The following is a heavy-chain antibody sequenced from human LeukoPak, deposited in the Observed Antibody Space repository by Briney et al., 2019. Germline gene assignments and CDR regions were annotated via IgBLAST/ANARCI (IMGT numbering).Heavy chain of an antibody. CDR2: ISAYNGNT. V-gene: IGHV1-18*01. D-gene: IGHD2-15*01. CDR3: ARDRCSGGSCYFDY. Sequence: ALVKVSCKASGYTFTSYGISWVRQAPGQGLEWMGWISAYNGNTNYAQKLQGRVTMTTDTSTSTAYMELRSLRSDDTAVYYCARDRCSGGSCYFDYWGQGTLVTVSS. J-gene: IGHJ4*02. CDR1: GYTFTSYG.